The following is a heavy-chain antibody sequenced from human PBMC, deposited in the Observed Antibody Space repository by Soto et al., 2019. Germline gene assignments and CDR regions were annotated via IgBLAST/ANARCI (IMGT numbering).Heavy chain of an antibody. V-gene: IGHV4-59*01. CDR2: IYHSGTT. J-gene: IGHJ4*02. Sequence: QVQLRESGPGLVKPSETLSLPCTVSGDSITGSYWSWIRQPPGKTLEWIGYIYHSGTTTYNPSLKSRVSISVDTSKNQFSLRLTSVIAADTAVYYCARDMPYAAGSLAGCDYWGQGILVTVSS. CDR1: GDSITGSY. CDR3: ARDMPYAAGSLAGCDY. D-gene: IGHD1-26*01.